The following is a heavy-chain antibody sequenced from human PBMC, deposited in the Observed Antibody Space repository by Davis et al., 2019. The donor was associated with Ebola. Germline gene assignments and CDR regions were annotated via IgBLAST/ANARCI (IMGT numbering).Heavy chain of an antibody. Sequence: GESLKISCAASGFTFSSYSMNWVRQAPGKGLEWISHISSSSDTKYFADSVKGRFTISRDNAKNSLYLQMNSLRDEDTAVYYCARDRWEYQLLYWYFDLWGRGTLVTVSS. V-gene: IGHV3-48*02. CDR2: ISSSSDTK. J-gene: IGHJ2*01. D-gene: IGHD2-2*01. CDR3: ARDRWEYQLLYWYFDL. CDR1: GFTFSSYS.